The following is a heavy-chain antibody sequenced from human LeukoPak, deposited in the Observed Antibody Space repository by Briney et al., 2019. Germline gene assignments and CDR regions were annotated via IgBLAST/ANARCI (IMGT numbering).Heavy chain of an antibody. CDR2: MYYSGST. J-gene: IGHJ4*02. CDR1: RGSISSSSFY. D-gene: IGHD3-10*01. V-gene: IGHV4-39*01. CDR3: VGEEYGTGSYYKSSD. Sequence: KPSETLSLTCTVSRGSISSSSFYWGWIRQPPGKGLEWIGSMYYSGSTYYNSSLKSPVTISVDTSKKVFSLKLTSVTAADTAVYYCVGEEYGTGSYYKSSDWGQGTLVTVSS.